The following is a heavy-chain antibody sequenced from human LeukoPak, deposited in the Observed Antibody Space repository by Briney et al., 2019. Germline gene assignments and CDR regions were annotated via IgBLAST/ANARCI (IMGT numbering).Heavy chain of an antibody. Sequence: KTGGSLRLSCSASGFTFTNAWMSWVRQAPGKGLEWVGRIKSKTDGGTTDYAAPVKGRFSISRDDSKNTLYLQMNSLKSEDTAVYYCQDGRFWGQGTLVTVSS. CDR1: GFTFTNAW. CDR2: IKSKTDGGTT. V-gene: IGHV3-15*01. CDR3: QDGRF. J-gene: IGHJ4*02. D-gene: IGHD1-26*01.